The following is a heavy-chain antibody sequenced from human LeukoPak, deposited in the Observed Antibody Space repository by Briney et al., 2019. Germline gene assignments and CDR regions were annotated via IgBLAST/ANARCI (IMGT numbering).Heavy chain of an antibody. CDR2: INHSGST. CDR3: ARVRYSYYYDSSGYRHYYYYYMDV. V-gene: IGHV4-34*01. D-gene: IGHD3-22*01. J-gene: IGHJ6*03. CDR1: GGSFSGYY. Sequence: SETLSLTCAVYGGSFSGYYWSWIRQPPGKGLEWIGEINHSGSTNYNPSLKSRVTISVDTSKNQFSLKLSSVTAADTAVYYCARVRYSYYYDSSGYRHYYYYYMDVWGKGTTVTVSS.